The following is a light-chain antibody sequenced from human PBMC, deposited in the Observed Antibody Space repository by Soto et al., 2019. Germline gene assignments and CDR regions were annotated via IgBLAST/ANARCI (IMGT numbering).Light chain of an antibody. CDR1: QSISRH. CDR3: QQGYSTPVT. V-gene: IGKV1-39*01. J-gene: IGKJ5*01. CDR2: GSS. Sequence: DIHMTQSPSSLSPSVGDSVTLACRASQSISRHLNWYQQKPGRAPRLLIYGSSNLQGGVPSRFSGSGYGTDFNLTISSLLTEDFATYYCQQGYSTPVTFGQGTRLEIK.